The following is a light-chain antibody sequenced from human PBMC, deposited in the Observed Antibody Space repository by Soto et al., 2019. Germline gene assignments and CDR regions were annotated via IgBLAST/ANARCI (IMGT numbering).Light chain of an antibody. J-gene: IGKJ2*01. CDR3: QQYNSYSF. Sequence: DIQMTQSPSTLSASVGDRVTITCRASQSISSWLAWYQQKPGKAPKLLIYKASSLESGVPSRFSGSGSGTEFTLTISSLQPDDFATYYCQQYNSYSFFGQGTELEIK. CDR2: KAS. CDR1: QSISSW. V-gene: IGKV1-5*03.